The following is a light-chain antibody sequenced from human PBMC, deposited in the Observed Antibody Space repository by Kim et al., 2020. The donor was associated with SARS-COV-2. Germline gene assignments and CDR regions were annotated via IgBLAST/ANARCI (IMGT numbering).Light chain of an antibody. Sequence: QLVLTQSPSASASLGASVKLTCTLSSGHSNYAIAWHQQQPEKGPRFLIKLNSDGSHSKGEGIPDRFSVSSSGAERYLTISSLQSEDEADYYCQTWGPGIWVFGGGTQLTVL. CDR3: QTWGPGIWV. CDR2: LNSDGSH. V-gene: IGLV4-69*01. J-gene: IGLJ3*02. CDR1: SGHSNYA.